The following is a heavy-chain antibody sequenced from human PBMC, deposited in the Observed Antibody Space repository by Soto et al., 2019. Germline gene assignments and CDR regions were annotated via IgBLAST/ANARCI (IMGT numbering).Heavy chain of an antibody. D-gene: IGHD1-7*01. J-gene: IGHJ4*02. CDR2: IIPIFGTA. Sequence: SVKVSCKASGGTFSSYAISWVRQAPGQGLEWMGGIIPIFGTANYAQKFQGRVTMTTDTSTNTAYMELRSLTSDDTAVYYCTRAGASDWNYVSTSSWGQGTLVTVSS. CDR1: GGTFSSYA. CDR3: TRAGASDWNYVSTSS. V-gene: IGHV1-69*05.